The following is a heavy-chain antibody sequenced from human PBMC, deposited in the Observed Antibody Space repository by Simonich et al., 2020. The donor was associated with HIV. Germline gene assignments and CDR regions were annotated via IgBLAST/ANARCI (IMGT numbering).Heavy chain of an antibody. CDR2: CDPGDSKA. Sequence: QVQLVQSGAEVKKPGASVKVSCKVSGYTLTELSMHWVRQAPGKGLEWMGGCDPGDSKAFYAQKFQGRVTMTEDTSTDTASMELRSLRSEDTAVYYCATESPLYDSSGVDFCFDYWGQGTLVTVSS. CDR3: ATESPLYDSSGVDFCFDY. V-gene: IGHV1-24*01. D-gene: IGHD3-22*01. CDR1: GYTLTELS. J-gene: IGHJ4*02.